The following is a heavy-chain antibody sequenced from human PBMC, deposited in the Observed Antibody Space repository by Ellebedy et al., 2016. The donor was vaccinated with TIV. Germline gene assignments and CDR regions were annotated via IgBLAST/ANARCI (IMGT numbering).Heavy chain of an antibody. J-gene: IGHJ3*02. CDR2: IKQDGSER. V-gene: IGHV3-7*04. D-gene: IGHD3-22*01. CDR3: AGGSGFLFDI. Sequence: GESLKISCAASGFTFSNYWMTWLRHAPGKGLEWVANIKQDGSERYYVDSVKGRFAISRDNTKNSLYLKMNSLRAEETALYYCAGGSGFLFDIWGQGTMVTVSS. CDR1: GFTFSNYW.